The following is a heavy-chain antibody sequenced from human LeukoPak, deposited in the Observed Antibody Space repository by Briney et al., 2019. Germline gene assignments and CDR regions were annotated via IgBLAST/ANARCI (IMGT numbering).Heavy chain of an antibody. CDR2: IYYSGST. CDR1: GGSISSGDYY. D-gene: IGHD2-2*01. J-gene: IGHJ6*02. Sequence: SETLSLTCTVSGGSISSGDYYWSWIRQPPGKGLEWIGYIYYSGSTYYNPSLKSRVTISVDTSKNQFSLKLSSVTAADTAVYYCARGREVVVVPAATPNYYYYGMDVWGQGTTVTVSS. V-gene: IGHV4-30-4*01. CDR3: ARGREVVVVPAATPNYYYYGMDV.